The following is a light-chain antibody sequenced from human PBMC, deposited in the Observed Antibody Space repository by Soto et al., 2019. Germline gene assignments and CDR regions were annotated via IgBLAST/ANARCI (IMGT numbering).Light chain of an antibody. J-gene: IGLJ2*01. CDR1: RPNIGSNT. CDR3: AAWDDKLKGVV. CDR2: SND. V-gene: IGLV1-44*01. Sequence: QSVLTQPPSASGTPGPRVTMSCSGSRPNIGSNTVNWYQQFPGTAPKVLIHSNDQRPSGVPDRFSGSKSGTSASLAISGLQSEDEAEYYCAAWDDKLKGVVFRGGTKVTVL.